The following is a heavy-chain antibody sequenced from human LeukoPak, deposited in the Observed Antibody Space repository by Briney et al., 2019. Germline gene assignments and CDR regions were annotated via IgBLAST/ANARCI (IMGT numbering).Heavy chain of an antibody. CDR1: GFTFDDYA. CDR2: ISWNSGSI. CDR3: AKAPGSGYSGPYFAY. D-gene: IGHD3-22*01. J-gene: IGHJ4*02. V-gene: IGHV3-9*03. Sequence: GRSLRLSCAASGFTFDDYAMHWVRQAPGKGLEWVSGISWNSGSIGYADSVKGRFTISRDNAKNSLYLQMNSLRAEDMALYYCAKAPGSGYSGPYFAYGGQGTLVTVSS.